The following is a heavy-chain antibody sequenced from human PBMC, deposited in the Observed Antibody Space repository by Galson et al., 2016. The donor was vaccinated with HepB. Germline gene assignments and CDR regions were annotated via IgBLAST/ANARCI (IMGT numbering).Heavy chain of an antibody. Sequence: SETLSLTCTVSGGSVSGYSWSWIRQPPGKGLEWIASVFYSGGADHNPSLKSRVTISVDKSKNQFSLKLSSVTTADTAVYYCARVKSFSAPYCVHAVCHNVVGRVFEYWGQGILVTVSS. D-gene: IGHD2-8*01. CDR1: GGSVSGYS. V-gene: IGHV4-59*02. CDR2: VFYSGGA. J-gene: IGHJ4*02. CDR3: ARVKSFSAPYCVHAVCHNVVGRVFEY.